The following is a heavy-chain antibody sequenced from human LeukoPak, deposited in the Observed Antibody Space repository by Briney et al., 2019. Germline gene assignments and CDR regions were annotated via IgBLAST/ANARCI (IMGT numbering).Heavy chain of an antibody. D-gene: IGHD6-6*01. Sequence: PSETLSLTCTVSGGSISSYYWSWIRQPPGKGLEWIGYIYYSGSTNYNPSLKSRVTISVDTSKNQFSLKLSSVTAADTAVYYCARTGIAARRLDYYNYMDVWGKGTTVTVSS. J-gene: IGHJ6*03. CDR1: GGSISSYY. V-gene: IGHV4-59*01. CDR2: IYYSGST. CDR3: ARTGIAARRLDYYNYMDV.